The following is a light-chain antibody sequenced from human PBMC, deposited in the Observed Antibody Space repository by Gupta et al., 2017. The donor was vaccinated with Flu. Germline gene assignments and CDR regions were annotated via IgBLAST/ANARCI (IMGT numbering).Light chain of an antibody. CDR3: SSHAGRVTWV. CDR1: SNDVGGSNR. Sequence: QSAPTQPRSVSGSPGQSVTISCTGSSNDVGGSNRVSWYQPRPGKAPKLILYDVTERPSGVPDRFSGYKSGNTASLTISGLQADDEADYYCSSHAGRVTWVFGTGTTVTVL. J-gene: IGLJ1*01. CDR2: DVT. V-gene: IGLV2-11*01.